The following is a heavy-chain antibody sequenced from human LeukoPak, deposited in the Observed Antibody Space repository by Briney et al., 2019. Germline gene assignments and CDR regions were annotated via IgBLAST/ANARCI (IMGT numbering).Heavy chain of an antibody. Sequence: PSETLSLTCTVSGDSISSHFWTWIRQPPGKGLEFIGYVYYRGSTYYNTSLKSRVTISVDTSKNQCSLNLNSVTTADTAVYYCARRWATTDYYNVLEPWGQGTLVTVSS. CDR1: GDSISSHF. CDR3: ARRWATTDYYNVLEP. D-gene: IGHD1-26*01. V-gene: IGHV4-59*11. J-gene: IGHJ5*02. CDR2: VYYRGST.